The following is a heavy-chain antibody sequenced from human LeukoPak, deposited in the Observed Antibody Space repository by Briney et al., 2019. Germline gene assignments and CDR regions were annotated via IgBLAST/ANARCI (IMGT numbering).Heavy chain of an antibody. CDR2: ISAYNGNT. CDR3: ARDRPDYYDSSAYLRGLHSAFGC. D-gene: IGHD3-22*01. CDR1: GYTFTSYY. J-gene: IGHJ4*02. Sequence: ASVKVSCKASGYTFTSYYMHWVRQAPGQGLEWMGWISAYNGNTKYAQKLQSRVTMTTDTPTSTAYMELRSLRSDDTAVYYCARDRPDYYDSSAYLRGLHSAFGCWGQGTLVTVSS. V-gene: IGHV1-18*04.